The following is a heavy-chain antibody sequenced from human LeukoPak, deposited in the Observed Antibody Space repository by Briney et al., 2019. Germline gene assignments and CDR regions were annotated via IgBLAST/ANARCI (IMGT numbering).Heavy chain of an antibody. D-gene: IGHD3-3*01. CDR2: INHSGST. V-gene: IGHV4-34*01. CDR1: GGSFSGYY. J-gene: IGHJ4*02. CDR3: ARTFRESYYDFWSGYSTLDY. Sequence: PSEALSLTCAVYGGSFSGYYWSWIRQPPGKGLEWIGEINHSGSTNYNPSLKSRVTISVDTSKNQFSLKLSSVTAADTAVYYCARTFRESYYDFWSGYSTLDYWGQGTLVTVSS.